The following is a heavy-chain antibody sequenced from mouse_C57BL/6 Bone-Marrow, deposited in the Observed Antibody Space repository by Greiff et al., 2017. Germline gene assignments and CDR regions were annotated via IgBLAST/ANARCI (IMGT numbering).Heavy chain of an antibody. CDR2: IDPSDSYT. J-gene: IGHJ3*01. D-gene: IGHD2-5*01. Sequence: QVQLQQPGAELVRPGTSVKLSCKASGYTFTSYWMHWVKQRPGQGLEWIGVIDPSDSYTNYNQQFKGKATLTVDTSSSTAYMQLSSLPSEDSAVYYWARDGYSNAWFAYWGQGTLVTVSA. CDR1: GYTFTSYW. V-gene: IGHV1-59*01. CDR3: ARDGYSNAWFAY.